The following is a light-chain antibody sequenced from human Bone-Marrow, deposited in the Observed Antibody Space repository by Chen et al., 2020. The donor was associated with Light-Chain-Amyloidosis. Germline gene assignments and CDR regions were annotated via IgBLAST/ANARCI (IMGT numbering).Light chain of an antibody. CDR3: MQALQTPRT. Sequence: FVMTQSPLSLPVTPGEPASISCRSSQSLLHSNGYNYLDWYLQKPGQSPQLLIYLGSNRASGVPDRFSGSGSGTDFTLKISRVEAEDVGVYYCMQALQTPRTFGQGTKLEIK. J-gene: IGKJ2*01. V-gene: IGKV2-28*01. CDR2: LGS. CDR1: QSLLHSNGYNY.